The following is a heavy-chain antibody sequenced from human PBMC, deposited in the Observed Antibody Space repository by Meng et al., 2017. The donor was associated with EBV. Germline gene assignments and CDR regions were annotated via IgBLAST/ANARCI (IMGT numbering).Heavy chain of an antibody. CDR3: ARPFPSWQSPRLDPFGA. CDR1: GDSISSFYY. Sequence: QLQLRESGPGQVKPSETLSLTCTVSGDSISSFYYWGWIRQPPGRGLEWIGSVHYTGSTYYSPSLKSRVTVSVDTSKNQFSLRLTSVTAADTAVYYCARPFPSWQSPRLDPFGAWGQGTLDTVSS. CDR2: VHYTGST. V-gene: IGHV4-39*01. J-gene: IGHJ5*02. D-gene: IGHD6-19*01.